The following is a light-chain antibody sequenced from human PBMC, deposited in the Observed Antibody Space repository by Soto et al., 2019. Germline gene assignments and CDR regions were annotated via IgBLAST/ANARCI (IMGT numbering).Light chain of an antibody. Sequence: ETVMTQSPATLSVSPGERATLSCRASHSVDSDLAWYQQKPGQTPRLLIYDASTRATDIPARFSGSGSGTEFTLTISSLQSEDFAVYSGQPYYNWPPVAFGQGTRLEI. CDR2: DAS. J-gene: IGKJ5*01. CDR3: QPYYNWPPVA. V-gene: IGKV3-15*01. CDR1: HSVDSD.